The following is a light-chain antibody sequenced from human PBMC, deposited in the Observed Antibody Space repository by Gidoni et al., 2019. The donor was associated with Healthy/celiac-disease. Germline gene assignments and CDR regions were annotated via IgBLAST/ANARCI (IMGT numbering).Light chain of an antibody. V-gene: IGKV1-33*01. CDR1: QDISNY. Sequence: DIPMTQSPSSLSASVGDRVTITCQASQDISNYLNWYQQKPGKAPKLLIYDASNLETGVPARFSGSGSGTEFTFTISRLEPEDIATYYCQQYDNLPLTFGQXTRLEIK. J-gene: IGKJ5*01. CDR2: DAS. CDR3: QQYDNLPLT.